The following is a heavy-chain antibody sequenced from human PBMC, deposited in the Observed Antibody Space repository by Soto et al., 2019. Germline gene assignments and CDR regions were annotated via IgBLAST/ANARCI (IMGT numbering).Heavy chain of an antibody. CDR3: ARDTRPPTRYYYYGMDV. Sequence: ASVKVSCKASGYTFTSYGISWVRQAPGQGLEWMGWISAYNGNTNYAQKLQGRVTMTTDTSTSTAYMELSSLRSEDTDVYYCARDTRPPTRYYYYGMDVWRQGTTVTVSS. J-gene: IGHJ6*02. CDR1: GYTFTSYG. CDR2: ISAYNGNT. V-gene: IGHV1-18*04. D-gene: IGHD3-3*01.